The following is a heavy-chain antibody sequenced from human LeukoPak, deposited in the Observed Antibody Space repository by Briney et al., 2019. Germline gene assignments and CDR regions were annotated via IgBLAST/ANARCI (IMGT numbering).Heavy chain of an antibody. CDR2: IKQDGSEK. V-gene: IGHV3-7*05. CDR1: GFTFSSYW. Sequence: PGGSLRLSCAASGFTFSSYWMSWVRQAPGKGLEWVANIKQDGSEKYYVDSVKGRFTISRDYAKNSLYLQMNSLRAEDTAVYYCASLSTSFGMDVWGQGTTVTVSS. CDR3: ASLSTSFGMDV. D-gene: IGHD5/OR15-5a*01. J-gene: IGHJ6*02.